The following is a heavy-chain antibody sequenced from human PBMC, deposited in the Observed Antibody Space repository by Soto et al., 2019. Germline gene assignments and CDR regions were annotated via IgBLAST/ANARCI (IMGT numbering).Heavy chain of an antibody. Sequence: PGGSLRLSCAAPGFTFSSYSMNWVRQAPGKGLEWVSYISSSSSTIYYADSVKGRFTISRDNAKNSLYLQMNSLRAEDTAVYYCASQSSEWLLFASWGQGTLVTVSS. J-gene: IGHJ4*02. CDR2: ISSSSSTI. D-gene: IGHD5-12*01. CDR1: GFTFSSYS. V-gene: IGHV3-48*01. CDR3: ASQSSEWLLFAS.